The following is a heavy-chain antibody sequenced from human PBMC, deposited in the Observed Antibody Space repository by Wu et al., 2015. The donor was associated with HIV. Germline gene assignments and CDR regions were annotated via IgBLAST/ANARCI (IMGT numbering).Heavy chain of an antibody. D-gene: IGHD6-13*01. CDR2: INPNSGDT. V-gene: IGHV1-2*02. CDR1: GYTFIDYY. Sequence: QVHLVQSGAEVKKPGASVKVSCKTSGYTFIDYYIHWVRQAPGQGLEWMGWINPNSGDTKSAQRFQGRVTLTRDTTRSTAYMELTSLRSEDTAVYYCARGAENRWGPSSNWKVGWFDPWGPGTLVTVSS. CDR3: ARGAENRWGPSSNWKVGWFDP. J-gene: IGHJ5*02.